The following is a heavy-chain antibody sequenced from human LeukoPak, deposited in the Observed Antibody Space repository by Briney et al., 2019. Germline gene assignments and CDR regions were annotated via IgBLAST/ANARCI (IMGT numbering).Heavy chain of an antibody. J-gene: IGHJ5*02. D-gene: IGHD1-1*01. CDR1: GYTFTGYY. CDR3: ARAYNWNWFDP. Sequence: ASVKVSCKASGYTFTGYYMHWVRQAPGQGLEWMGWINPNSGGTNYAQKFQGRVTMTRDTSTSTAYMELSSLRSEDTAVYYCARAYNWNWFDPWGQGTLVTVSS. CDR2: INPNSGGT. V-gene: IGHV1-2*02.